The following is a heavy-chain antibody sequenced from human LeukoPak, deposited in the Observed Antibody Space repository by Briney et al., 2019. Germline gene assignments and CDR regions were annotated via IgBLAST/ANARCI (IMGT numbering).Heavy chain of an antibody. CDR1: GFTVSSYY. Sequence: GSLRLSCAASGFTVSSYYWSWIRQPAGRGLEWIGRIYTSGSTNDNPSLKSRVTMSVDTSKNQFSLELSSVTAADTAVYYCARQSWSGYSYYYYYMDVWGKGTTVTVSS. CDR2: IYTSGST. J-gene: IGHJ6*03. D-gene: IGHD3-3*01. V-gene: IGHV4-4*07. CDR3: ARQSWSGYSYYYYYMDV.